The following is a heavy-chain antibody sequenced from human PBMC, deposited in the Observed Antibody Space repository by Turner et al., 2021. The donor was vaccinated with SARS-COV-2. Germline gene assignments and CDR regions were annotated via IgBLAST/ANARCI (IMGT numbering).Heavy chain of an antibody. Sequence: QVQLQQWGAGLLKPSETLSLTCAVFVGSFSVYYWTWIRQPPEKGLEWIGEIHPGGTTYRNPTLKGRVTMSVDTSKNQFYLKVSSVTAADTAVYYCAKGDDSRKSGLLWGQGTLVTVSS. CDR3: AKGDDSRKSGLL. CDR1: VGSFSVYY. CDR2: IHPGGTT. V-gene: IGHV4-34*02. J-gene: IGHJ4*02. D-gene: IGHD2-15*01.